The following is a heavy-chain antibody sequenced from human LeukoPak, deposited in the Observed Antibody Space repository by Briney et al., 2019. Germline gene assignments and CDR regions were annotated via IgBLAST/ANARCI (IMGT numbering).Heavy chain of an antibody. D-gene: IGHD3-10*01. CDR2: IYTSGST. J-gene: IGHJ5*02. CDR1: GGSLSSYY. CDR3: ARDLITMVRGVNSWFDP. Sequence: SETLSLTCTVSGGSLSSYYLSWIREPAGKGLEWIGRIYTSGSTNYNPSLKSRVTMSVDTSKNQFSLKLSSVTAADTAVYYCARDLITMVRGVNSWFDPWGQGTLVTVSS. V-gene: IGHV4-4*07.